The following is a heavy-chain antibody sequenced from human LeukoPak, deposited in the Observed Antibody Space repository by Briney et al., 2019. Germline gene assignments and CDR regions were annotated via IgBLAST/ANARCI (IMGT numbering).Heavy chain of an antibody. CDR1: GFTFRDYN. J-gene: IGHJ6*02. D-gene: IGHD3-9*01. V-gene: IGHV3-11*01. CDR2: ITDSGSTI. Sequence: GGSLRLSCAASGFTFRDYNMNWVRQAPGEGLEWVSYITDSGSTIHYAASVNCRFTISRDNAKNSLYLQMNSLRAEDSAVYYCARSIGLTGGGVDVWGRGTTVTVSS. CDR3: ARSIGLTGGGVDV.